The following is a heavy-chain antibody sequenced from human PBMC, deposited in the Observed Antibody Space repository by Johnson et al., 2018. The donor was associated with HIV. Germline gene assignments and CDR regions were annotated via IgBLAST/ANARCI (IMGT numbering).Heavy chain of an antibody. CDR3: ARWGYLDAFDI. D-gene: IGHD3-16*01. V-gene: IGHV3-30*04. Sequence: VQLVESGGGVVQPGRSLRLSCAASGFTFSSYAMHWVRQAPGKGLEWVAVISYDGSNKYYADSVKGRFTISRDNSKNTLYLQMNSLRAEDTAVYYCARWGYLDAFDIWGQGTMVTVSS. J-gene: IGHJ3*02. CDR1: GFTFSSYA. CDR2: ISYDGSNK.